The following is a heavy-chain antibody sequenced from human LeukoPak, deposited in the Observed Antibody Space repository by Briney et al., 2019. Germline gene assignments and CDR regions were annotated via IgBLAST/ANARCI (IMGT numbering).Heavy chain of an antibody. D-gene: IGHD4-11*01. CDR3: ARGRVSSSTWHSTYYYYFYMDV. Sequence: SETLPLTCTVSSGSISSYYWSWIRQPPGKGLEWIGYIDHTGTTNYNPSLNSRVTISRDTSKNHFSLQLSSVTAADTAVYFCARGRVSSSTWHSTYYYYFYMDVWGKGTTVTVSS. J-gene: IGHJ6*03. CDR1: SGSISSYY. V-gene: IGHV4-59*01. CDR2: IDHTGTT.